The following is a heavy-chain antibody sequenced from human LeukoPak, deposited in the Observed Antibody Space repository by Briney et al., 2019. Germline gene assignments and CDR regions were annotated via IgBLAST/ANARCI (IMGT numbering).Heavy chain of an antibody. CDR3: AKARKNIVATIKDY. D-gene: IGHD5-12*01. CDR1: GFTFSSYG. J-gene: IGHJ4*02. CDR2: ISGSGGST. Sequence: GGSLRLSCAASGFTFSSYGMSWVRQAPGKGLEWVAAISGSGGSTYYADSVKGRFTISRDNSKNTLYLQVNSLRAEDTAVYYCAKARKNIVATIKDYWGQGTLVTVSS. V-gene: IGHV3-23*01.